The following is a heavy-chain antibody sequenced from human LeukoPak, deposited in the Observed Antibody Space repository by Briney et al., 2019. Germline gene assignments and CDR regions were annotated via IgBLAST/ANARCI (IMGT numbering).Heavy chain of an antibody. V-gene: IGHV3-53*01. Sequence: GGSLRLSCAASGLTVSSNYMTWVRQAPSKGLEWVSVLYSGGSTYYADSVKGRFTISRDNSKNTLYLQMNSLRAEDTAVYYCARAPRMVHFDYWGQGTLVTVSS. CDR1: GLTVSSNY. CDR2: LYSGGST. CDR3: ARAPRMVHFDY. D-gene: IGHD6-13*01. J-gene: IGHJ4*02.